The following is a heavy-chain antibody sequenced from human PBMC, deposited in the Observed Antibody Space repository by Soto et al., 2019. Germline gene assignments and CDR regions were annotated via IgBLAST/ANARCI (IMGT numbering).Heavy chain of an antibody. CDR3: ARGDRGAFEL. J-gene: IGHJ3*01. CDR2: IHSDGSST. D-gene: IGHD1-26*01. CDR1: GFTFSYYW. Sequence: EVQLVESGGGLVQPGESLRLSCAASGFTFSYYWMHWVRQAPGKGLVWVSRIHSDGSSTNYADSVKGRFTISRDNARNTVYLQMNSLRVEDTAVEYCARGDRGAFELWGQGTVVTVSS. V-gene: IGHV3-74*01.